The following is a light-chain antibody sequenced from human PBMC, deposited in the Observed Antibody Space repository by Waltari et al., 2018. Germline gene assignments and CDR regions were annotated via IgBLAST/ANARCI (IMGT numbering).Light chain of an antibody. CDR1: NIGSYS. J-gene: IGLJ1*01. V-gene: IGLV3-21*04. CDR3: QVWHAAIDPGV. Sequence: SYVLTQPPSVSVAPGETARITCGGANIGSYSGHWYQQKPGQAPVLVIRYDSDRPSGIPERFSGSNSANTATLTISRVEAGDEANYYCQVWHAAIDPGVFGTGTEVTV. CDR2: YDS.